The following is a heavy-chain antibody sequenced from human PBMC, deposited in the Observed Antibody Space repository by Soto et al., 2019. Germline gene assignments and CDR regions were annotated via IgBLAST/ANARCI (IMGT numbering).Heavy chain of an antibody. CDR1: GFTFSSYS. CDR3: ARGGYYGSGSYYHNWYFDL. V-gene: IGHV3-48*02. CDR2: ISSSSSTI. D-gene: IGHD3-10*01. J-gene: IGHJ2*01. Sequence: GGSLRLSCAASGFTFSSYSMNWVRQAPGKGLEWVSYISSSSSTIYYADSAKGRFTISRDNAKNSLYLQMNSLRDEDTAVYYCARGGYYGSGSYYHNWYFDLWGRGTLVTVSS.